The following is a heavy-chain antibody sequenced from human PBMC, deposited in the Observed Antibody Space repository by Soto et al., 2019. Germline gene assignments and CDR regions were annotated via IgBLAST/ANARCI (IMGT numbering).Heavy chain of an antibody. CDR2: INPNSGGT. CDR3: AIGYCSGGSCYKFDP. V-gene: IGHV1-2*04. J-gene: IGHJ5*02. CDR1: GYTFTGYY. Sequence: GASVKVSCKASGYTFTGYYMHWVRQAPGQGLEWMGWINPNSGGTNYAQKFQGWVTMTRDTSISTAYMELSRLRSDDTAVYYCAIGYCSGGSCYKFDPWGQGTLVTVSS. D-gene: IGHD2-15*01.